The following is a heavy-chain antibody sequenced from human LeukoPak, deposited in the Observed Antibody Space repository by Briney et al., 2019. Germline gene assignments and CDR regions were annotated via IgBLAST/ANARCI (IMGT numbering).Heavy chain of an antibody. Sequence: PGGSLRLSCAASGFTFSNYWMHWVRQAPGKGLVWVSRINGDGSSTNYADSVKGRFTISRDNAKNTLYLQMISLRAEDTAVYYCARVAYGNAFDIWGQGTMVTVSS. V-gene: IGHV3-74*01. CDR3: ARVAYGNAFDI. CDR2: INGDGSST. J-gene: IGHJ3*02. CDR1: GFTFSNYW. D-gene: IGHD4-17*01.